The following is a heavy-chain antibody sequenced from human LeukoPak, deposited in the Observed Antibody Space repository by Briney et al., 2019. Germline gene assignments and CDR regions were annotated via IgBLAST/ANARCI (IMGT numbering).Heavy chain of an antibody. CDR3: ARDQDIVVVPSEVRYFQH. CDR2: IIPIFGTA. CDR1: GGTFSSYA. J-gene: IGHJ1*01. V-gene: IGHV1-69*05. Sequence: PRASVKVSCKASGGTFSSYAISWVRQAPGQGLEWMGGIIPIFGTANYAQKFQGRVTITTDESTSTAYMELSSLRSEDTAVYYCARDQDIVVVPSEVRYFQHWGQGTLVTVSS. D-gene: IGHD2-2*01.